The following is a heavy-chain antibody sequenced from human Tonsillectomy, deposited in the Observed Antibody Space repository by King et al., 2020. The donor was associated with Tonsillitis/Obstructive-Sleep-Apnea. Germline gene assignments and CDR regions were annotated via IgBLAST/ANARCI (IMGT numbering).Heavy chain of an antibody. Sequence: GQLVQSGGGVVRPGGSLRLSCAASGFTFDDYGMSWVRQAPGKGLEWVSGINWNGGSTGYADSVKGRFTISRDNAKNSLYLQMNSLRAEDTALYYCARPPRGSPDYYYYGMDVWGQGTTVTVSS. CDR2: INWNGGST. D-gene: IGHD1-26*01. J-gene: IGHJ6*02. CDR1: GFTFDDYG. CDR3: ARPPRGSPDYYYYGMDV. V-gene: IGHV3-20*04.